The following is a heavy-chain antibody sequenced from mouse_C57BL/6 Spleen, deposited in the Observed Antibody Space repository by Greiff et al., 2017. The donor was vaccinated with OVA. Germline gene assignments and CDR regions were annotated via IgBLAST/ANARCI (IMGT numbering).Heavy chain of an antibody. D-gene: IGHD4-1*01. V-gene: IGHV1-81*01. CDR2: IYPRSGNT. Sequence: QVQLQQSGAELARPGASVKLSCKASGYTFTSYGISWVKQRTGQGLEWIGEIYPRSGNTYYNEKFKGKATLTADKYSSTAYMELRSLTSDDSAVYFCARSGTGGYFDYWGQGTTLTVSS. J-gene: IGHJ2*01. CDR1: GYTFTSYG. CDR3: ARSGTGGYFDY.